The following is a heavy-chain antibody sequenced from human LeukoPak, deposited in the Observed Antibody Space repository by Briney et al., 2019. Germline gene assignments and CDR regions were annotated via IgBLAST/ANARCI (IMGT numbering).Heavy chain of an antibody. CDR3: AREGRAPNYYYYYYGMDV. CDR1: GGSFSGYY. V-gene: IGHV4-34*01. J-gene: IGHJ6*02. Sequence: SETLSLTCAVYGGSFSGYYWSWIRQPPGKGLEWIGEINHSGSTNYNPSLKSRVTISVDTSKNQFSLKLSSVTAADTAVYYCAREGRAPNYYYYYYGMDVWGQGTTVTVSS. D-gene: IGHD1-1*01. CDR2: INHSGST.